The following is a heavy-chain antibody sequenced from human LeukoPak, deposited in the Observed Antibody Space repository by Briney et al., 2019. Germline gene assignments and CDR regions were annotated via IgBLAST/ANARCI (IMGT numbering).Heavy chain of an antibody. CDR1: GFTFSSYA. CDR2: ISGSGGNT. J-gene: IGHJ4*02. D-gene: IGHD3-22*01. V-gene: IGHV3-23*01. CDR3: AKDPTYYYDSSGYYYAY. Sequence: GGSLRLSCAASGFTFSSYAMSWVRQAPGKGLEWVSAISGSGGNTYYADSVKGRFTISRDNSKNTLYLQMNSLRAEDTAVYYCAKDPTYYYDSSGYYYAYWGQGTLVTVSS.